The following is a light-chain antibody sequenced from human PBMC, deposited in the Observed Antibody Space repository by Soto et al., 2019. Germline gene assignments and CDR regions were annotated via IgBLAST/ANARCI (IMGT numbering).Light chain of an antibody. CDR3: LLYYGGAQKV. J-gene: IGLJ2*01. CDR2: STS. CDR1: TGAVTSGYY. Sequence: QTVVTQEPSLTVSPGGTVTLTCASSTGAVTSGYYPNWFQQKPGQAPRALIYSTSNKHFWTPARFSGSLLGGKAALTLSGVQPEDEAEYYCLLYYGGAQKVFGGGTQLTVL. V-gene: IGLV7-43*01.